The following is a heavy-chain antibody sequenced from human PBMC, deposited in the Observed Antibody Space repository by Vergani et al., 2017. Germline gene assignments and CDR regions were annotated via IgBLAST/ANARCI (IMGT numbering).Heavy chain of an antibody. J-gene: IGHJ6*03. Sequence: QVQLQESGPGLVKPSETLSLTCTVSGGSISSYYWSWIRQPPGKGLEWIGYIDYSGSTNYNPTHNSRVTISVDTSRNQFSLKLSSVTAADTAVYYCSRVIVGATEYYYNCYMDGWGEGTTVTVSS. CDR2: IDYSGST. CDR1: GGSISSYY. CDR3: SRVIVGATEYYYNCYMDG. D-gene: IGHD1-26*01. V-gene: IGHV4-59*01.